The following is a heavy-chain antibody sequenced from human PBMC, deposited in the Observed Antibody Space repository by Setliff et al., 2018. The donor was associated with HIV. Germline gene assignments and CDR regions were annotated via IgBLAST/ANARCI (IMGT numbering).Heavy chain of an antibody. D-gene: IGHD3-10*01. Sequence: SETLSLTCTLSGGSFGDYHWSWIRQPAGRGLEWIGRIFRSGTTHYKFSLKSRVTISIDTSRNQFSLRLTSVTAEDTAVYYCARDRHYSGLGSYGPWGPGTLVTVSS. V-gene: IGHV4-4*07. CDR1: GGSFGDYH. CDR2: IFRSGTT. CDR3: ARDRHYSGLGSYGP. J-gene: IGHJ5*02.